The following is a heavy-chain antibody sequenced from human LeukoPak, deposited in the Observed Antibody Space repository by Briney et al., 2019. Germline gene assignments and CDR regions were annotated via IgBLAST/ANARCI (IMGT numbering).Heavy chain of an antibody. D-gene: IGHD4-17*01. CDR2: INPNSSDT. CDR3: AKDFSYGDYSDY. J-gene: IGHJ4*02. V-gene: IGHV1-2*06. CDR1: GYTFTGYY. Sequence: ASVKVSCKASGYTFTGYYIYWVRQAPGQGLEWMGRINPNSSDTNYAQKFQGRVTMTRDTSISTAYMELSRLRSDDTAVYYCAKDFSYGDYSDYWGQGTLVTVSS.